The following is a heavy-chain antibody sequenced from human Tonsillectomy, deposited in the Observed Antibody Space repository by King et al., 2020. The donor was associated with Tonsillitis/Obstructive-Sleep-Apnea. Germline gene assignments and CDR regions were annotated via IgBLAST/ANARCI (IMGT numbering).Heavy chain of an antibody. V-gene: IGHV5-10-1*01. CDR1: GFSFSIYW. Sequence: VQLVESGAEVKKPGESLRISCKGSGFSFSIYWIAWVRQMPGKGLEWMGRIDPSDSYTNYSPSFQGHVTFSADKSISTAYLQWSSLKASDTAMYYCARLGYSDYDYNYYYYMDVWGKGTTVTVSS. CDR3: ARLGYSDYDYNYYYYMDV. D-gene: IGHD5-12*01. CDR2: IDPSDSYT. J-gene: IGHJ6*03.